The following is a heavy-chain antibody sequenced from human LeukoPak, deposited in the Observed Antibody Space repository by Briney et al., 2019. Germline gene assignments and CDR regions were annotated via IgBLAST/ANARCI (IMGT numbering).Heavy chain of an antibody. CDR1: GFTVSSNS. V-gene: IGHV3-66*01. Sequence: PGGSLRLSCTVSGFTVSSNSMSWVRQAPGKGLEWVSVIYSGGSTYYADSVKGRFTISRDNSKNTLYLQMNSLRAEDRAVYYCARDFLGSTSKEPSGGGDYWGQGTLVTVSS. CDR3: ARDFLGSTSKEPSGGGDY. D-gene: IGHD2-2*01. J-gene: IGHJ4*02. CDR2: IYSGGST.